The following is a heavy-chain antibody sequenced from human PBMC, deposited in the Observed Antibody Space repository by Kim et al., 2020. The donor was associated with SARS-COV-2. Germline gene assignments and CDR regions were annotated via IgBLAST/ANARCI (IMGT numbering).Heavy chain of an antibody. CDR2: INHSGST. D-gene: IGHD6-19*01. Sequence: SETLSLTCAVYGGSFSGYYWSWIRQPPGKGLEWIGEINHSGSTNYNPSLKSRVTISVDTSKNQFSLKLSSVTAADTAVYYCARGVAYSSGWYEGGWFDPWRQGTLVTVSS. CDR3: ARGVAYSSGWYEGGWFDP. J-gene: IGHJ5*02. CDR1: GGSFSGYY. V-gene: IGHV4-34*01.